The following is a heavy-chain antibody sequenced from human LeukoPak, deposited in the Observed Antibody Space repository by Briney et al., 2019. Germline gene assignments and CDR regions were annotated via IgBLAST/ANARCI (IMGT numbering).Heavy chain of an antibody. V-gene: IGHV3-74*01. J-gene: IGHJ4*02. Sequence: GGSLRLSCAASGFTFSSYWMHWVRQAPGRGLVWVSRISGDESSTSYADSVKGRFTISRDNAKNTLFLQMNSLRAEDTAVYYCAGGSTLDRGLVYYWGQGTLVTVSS. D-gene: IGHD3-10*01. CDR2: ISGDESST. CDR3: AGGSTLDRGLVYY. CDR1: GFTFSSYW.